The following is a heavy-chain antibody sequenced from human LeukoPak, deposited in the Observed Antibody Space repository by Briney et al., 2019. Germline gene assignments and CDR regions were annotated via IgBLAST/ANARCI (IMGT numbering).Heavy chain of an antibody. CDR2: INWNGGST. D-gene: IGHD3-22*01. CDR3: ARVHVGLDYCDSSGYLY. J-gene: IGHJ4*02. Sequence: GGSLRLSCAASGFTFDDYGMSWVRQAPGKGLEWVSGINWNGGSTGYADSVKGRFTISRDNAKNSLYLRMNSLRAEDTALYYCARVHVGLDYCDSSGYLYWGQGTLVTVSS. V-gene: IGHV3-20*04. CDR1: GFTFDDYG.